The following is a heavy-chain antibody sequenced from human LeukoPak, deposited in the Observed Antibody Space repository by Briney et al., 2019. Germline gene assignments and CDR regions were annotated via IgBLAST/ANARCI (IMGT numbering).Heavy chain of an antibody. CDR1: GFTFTSHW. CDR3: ARGFYDGVNWFAP. Sequence: PGGSLRLSCGASGFTFTSHWMSWVRQAPGQGLEWVANIKQDGNEKYYVESVKGRFIISRDNAKNSLYLQMNSLRAEDTAVYYCARGFYDGVNWFAPWGQGTLVTVSS. J-gene: IGHJ5*02. CDR2: IKQDGNEK. D-gene: IGHD5/OR15-5a*01. V-gene: IGHV3-7*01.